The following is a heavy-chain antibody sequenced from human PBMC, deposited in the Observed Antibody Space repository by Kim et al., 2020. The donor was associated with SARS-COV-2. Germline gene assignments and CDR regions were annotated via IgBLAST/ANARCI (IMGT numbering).Heavy chain of an antibody. D-gene: IGHD3-10*01. V-gene: IGHV1-2*06. J-gene: IGHJ5*02. Sequence: ASVKVSCKASGYTFTGYYMHWVRQAPGQGLEWMGRINPNSGGTNYAQKFQGRVTMTRDTSISTAYMELSRLRSDDTAVYYCARAGTYYGSGSSWFDPWGQGTLVTVSS. CDR2: INPNSGGT. CDR1: GYTFTGYY. CDR3: ARAGTYYGSGSSWFDP.